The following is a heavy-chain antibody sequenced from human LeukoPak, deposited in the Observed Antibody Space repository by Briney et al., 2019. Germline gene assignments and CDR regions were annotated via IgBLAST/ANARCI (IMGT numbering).Heavy chain of an antibody. V-gene: IGHV3-64*01. CDR1: GFTFSSYA. J-gene: IGHJ4*02. CDR3: ARDGVSYGYFDY. CDR2: ISSNGGST. Sequence: GGSLRLSFAASGFTFSSYAMHWVRQAPGKGLEYVSAISSNGGSTYYANSVKGRFTISRDNSKNTLYLQMGSLRAEDMAVYYCARDGVSYGYFDYWGQGTLVTVSS. D-gene: IGHD5-18*01.